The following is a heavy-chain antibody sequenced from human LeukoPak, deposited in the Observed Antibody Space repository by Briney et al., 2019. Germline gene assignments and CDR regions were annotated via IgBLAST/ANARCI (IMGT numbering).Heavy chain of an antibody. V-gene: IGHV3-11*01. J-gene: IGHJ6*03. CDR1: GFTFSGHY. CDR2: ISNSGSST. CDR3: ARSRDYYYYMDV. Sequence: GGSLRLSCAASGFTFSGHYMSWIRQAPGKGLEWISYISNSGSSTSYADSVKGRFTISRDNAKNSLHLQLNSLRVEDTAMYYCARSRDYYYYMDVWGKGTTVTISS.